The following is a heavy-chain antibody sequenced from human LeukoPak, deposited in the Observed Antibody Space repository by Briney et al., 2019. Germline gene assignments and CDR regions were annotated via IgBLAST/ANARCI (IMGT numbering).Heavy chain of an antibody. CDR1: GFTLGDFA. CDR3: AKIPDFDLLLSTSYYYGMDV. CDR2: ISGDGTKT. D-gene: IGHD3-9*01. Sequence: PGGSLTLSCAASGFTLGDFAIHWVRQAPGKGLEWVSLISGDGTKTCYAESVKGRFTISRDNSKDSLYMHMNSLRTEDTALYYCAKIPDFDLLLSTSYYYGMDVWGQGTTVIVSS. J-gene: IGHJ6*02. V-gene: IGHV3-43*02.